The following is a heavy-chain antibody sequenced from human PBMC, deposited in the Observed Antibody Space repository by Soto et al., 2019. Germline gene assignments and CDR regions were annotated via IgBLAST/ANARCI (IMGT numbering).Heavy chain of an antibody. J-gene: IGHJ6*02. CDR2: TYYRSKWYN. CDR3: ARVGQWLWENYYYYYGMDV. V-gene: IGHV6-1*01. CDR1: GDSVSSNSAA. Sequence: QVQLQQSGPGLVKPSQTLSLTCAISGDSVSSNSAAWNWIRQSPSRGLEWLGRTYYRSKWYNDYAVSVKSRITINPDTSKNQFSLQLNSVTPEDTAVYYCARVGQWLWENYYYYYGMDVWGQGTTVTVSS. D-gene: IGHD6-19*01.